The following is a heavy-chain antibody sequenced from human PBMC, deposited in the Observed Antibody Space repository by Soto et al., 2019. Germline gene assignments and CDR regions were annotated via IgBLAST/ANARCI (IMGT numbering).Heavy chain of an antibody. J-gene: IGHJ6*02. Sequence: AGGSLRLSCAASGFTFSSYGMHWVRQAPGKGLEWVAVISYDGSNKYYADSVKGRFTISRDNSKNTLYLQMNSLRAEDTAVYYCAKDGAVVTLYYYYGMDVWGQGTTVTVSS. V-gene: IGHV3-30*18. CDR3: AKDGAVVTLYYYYGMDV. D-gene: IGHD2-21*02. CDR1: GFTFSSYG. CDR2: ISYDGSNK.